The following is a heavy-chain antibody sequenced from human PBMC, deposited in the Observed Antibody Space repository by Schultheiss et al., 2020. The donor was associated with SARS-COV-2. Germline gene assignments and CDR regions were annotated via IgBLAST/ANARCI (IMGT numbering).Heavy chain of an antibody. J-gene: IGHJ4*02. D-gene: IGHD3-10*01. V-gene: IGHV3-23*01. CDR1: GGSFSGYY. CDR2: ISGSGGST. Sequence: ETLSLTCAVYGGSFSGYYWSWIRQPPGKGLEWVSAISGSGGSTYYADSVKGRFTISRDNSKNTLYLQMNSLRAEDTAVYYCAKGHYGYFDYWGQGTLVTVSS. CDR3: AKGHYGYFDY.